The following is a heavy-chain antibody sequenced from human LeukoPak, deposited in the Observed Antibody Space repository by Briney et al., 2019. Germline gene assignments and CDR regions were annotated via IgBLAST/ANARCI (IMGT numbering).Heavy chain of an antibody. Sequence: ASVKVSCKASGYTFTGYYMRWVRQAPGQGLEWMGWINPNSGGTNYAQKFQGRVTMTRDTSISTAYMELSRLRSDDTAVYYCARPYYDSSGYSNWFDPWGQGTLVTVSS. J-gene: IGHJ5*02. CDR2: INPNSGGT. D-gene: IGHD3-22*01. CDR1: GYTFTGYY. V-gene: IGHV1-2*02. CDR3: ARPYYDSSGYSNWFDP.